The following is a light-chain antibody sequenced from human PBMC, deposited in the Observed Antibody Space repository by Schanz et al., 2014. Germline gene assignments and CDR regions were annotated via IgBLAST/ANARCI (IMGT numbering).Light chain of an antibody. CDR2: GAS. CDR3: QQRSKWPLT. J-gene: IGKJ4*01. CDR1: RTVNNNY. V-gene: IGKV3D-20*02. Sequence: VLTQSPGTLSLSPGDRATLSCRASRTVNNNYLAWYQQKAGQAPRLLISGASTRATVIPDRFSGTGEGTDGKRKRRRREKEEVEGEYCQQRSKWPLTFGGGTKVEIK.